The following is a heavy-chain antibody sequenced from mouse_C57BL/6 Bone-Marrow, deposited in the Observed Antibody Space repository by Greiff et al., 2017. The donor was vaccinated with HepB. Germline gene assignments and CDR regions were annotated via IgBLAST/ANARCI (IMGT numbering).Heavy chain of an antibody. Sequence: EVKVVESGGGLVKPGGSLKLSCAASGFTFSSYAMSWVRQTPEKRLEWVATISDGGSYTYYPDNVKGRFTISRDNAKNNLYLQMSHLKSEEAAVYCCARDFWGTGTTVTVSS. CDR1: GFTFSSYA. V-gene: IGHV5-4*03. CDR3: ARDF. J-gene: IGHJ1*03. CDR2: ISDGGSYT.